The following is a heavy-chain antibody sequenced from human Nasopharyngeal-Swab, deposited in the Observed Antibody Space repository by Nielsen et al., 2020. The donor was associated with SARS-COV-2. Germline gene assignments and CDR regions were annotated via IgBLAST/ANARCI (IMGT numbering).Heavy chain of an antibody. J-gene: IGHJ6*02. V-gene: IGHV3-48*03. CDR2: ISSSGSTI. CDR1: GFTFSSYE. CDR3: ARDRERWPQNYYGMDV. D-gene: IGHD5-24*01. Sequence: GESLKISCAASGFTFSSYEMNWGRQAPGKGLEWVSYISSSGSTIYYADSVKGRFPISRDQAKNSLYLQINSLRAEDTAVYYCARDRERWPQNYYGMDVWGQGTTVTVSS.